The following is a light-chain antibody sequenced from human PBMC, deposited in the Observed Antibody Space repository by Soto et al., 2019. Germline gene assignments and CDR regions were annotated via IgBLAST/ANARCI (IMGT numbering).Light chain of an antibody. CDR2: EVS. V-gene: IGLV2-8*01. Sequence: QSALTQPPSASGSPGQSVTISCTGTTSDVGGYNYVSWYQQHPGKAPKLMIYEVSKRPSGVPDRFAGSKSGNTASLTVSGVQADDEADYYCSSYAGSNNLVFGGGTKVTVL. CDR1: TSDVGGYNY. J-gene: IGLJ2*01. CDR3: SSYAGSNNLV.